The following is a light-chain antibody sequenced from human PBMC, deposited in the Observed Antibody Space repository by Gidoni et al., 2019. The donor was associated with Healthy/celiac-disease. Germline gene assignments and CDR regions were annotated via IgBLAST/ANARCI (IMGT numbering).Light chain of an antibody. J-gene: IGLJ2*01. V-gene: IGLV4-69*01. Sequence: QLVLTQSPSASASLGASVKLTCTLRSGHSSYAIAWPQQQPDKGPRYLMKLNSDGSHSKGDGIPDRFSGSSSGAERYLTISSLQSEDEADYYCQTWGTGIRVFGGGTKLAVL. CDR2: LNSDGSH. CDR3: QTWGTGIRV. CDR1: SGHSSYA.